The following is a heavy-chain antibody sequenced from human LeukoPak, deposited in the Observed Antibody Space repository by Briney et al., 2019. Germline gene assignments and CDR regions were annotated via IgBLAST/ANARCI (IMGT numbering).Heavy chain of an antibody. D-gene: IGHD3-22*01. CDR3: AKAIYDRRGLDY. Sequence: GGSLRLSCAASGFTFSSYAMSWVRQAPGKGLEWVSAISGSGGSTYYADSVKGRFTISRDSSKNTLYLQMSSLGAEDTAVYYCAKAIYDRRGLDYWGQGTLVTVSS. J-gene: IGHJ4*02. V-gene: IGHV3-23*01. CDR2: ISGSGGST. CDR1: GFTFSSYA.